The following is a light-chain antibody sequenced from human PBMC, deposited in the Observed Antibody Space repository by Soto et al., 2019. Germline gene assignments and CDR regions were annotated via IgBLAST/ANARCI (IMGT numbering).Light chain of an antibody. Sequence: ETVMTQSPATLSVSPGERVTLSCRASQSVSGNLAWYRQNPGQAPRLLIYDASNRATGIPARFSGSGSGTDFTLTISSLEPEDFAVDYCQQRSNWPEITFGQGTRLEIK. CDR1: QSVSGN. CDR2: DAS. CDR3: QQRSNWPEIT. J-gene: IGKJ5*01. V-gene: IGKV3-11*01.